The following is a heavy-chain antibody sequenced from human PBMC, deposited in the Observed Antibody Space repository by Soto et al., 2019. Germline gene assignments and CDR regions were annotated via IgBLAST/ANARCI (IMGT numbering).Heavy chain of an antibody. Sequence: QVQLVESGGGVVQPGRSLRLSCVVSGFSISDYGVYWVRQAPGQGIDWVASISYDGENQNYAGSVTGRFTISRDNSRNTLYLRLTSLRADDTAVYYWARGGWNHLGFDVWGQGTTVAFSS. CDR1: GFSISDYG. CDR3: ARGGWNHLGFDV. CDR2: ISYDGENQ. V-gene: IGHV3-30*16. D-gene: IGHD1-1*01. J-gene: IGHJ6*02.